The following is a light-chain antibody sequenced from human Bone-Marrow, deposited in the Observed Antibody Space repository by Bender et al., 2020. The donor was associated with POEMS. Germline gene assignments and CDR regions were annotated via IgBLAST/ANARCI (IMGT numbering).Light chain of an antibody. J-gene: IGLJ1*01. Sequence: QSVLTQPPSVSAAPGQKVTISCSGSSSNIGNNFVSWYQQFPRTAPKLLIYDNNKRPSGIPDRFSGSKSGTSATLGITGLQTGEETDYYCGTWDSSLSAYVFGTGTKVTV. CDR2: DNN. CDR3: GTWDSSLSAYV. V-gene: IGLV1-51*01. CDR1: SSNIGNNF.